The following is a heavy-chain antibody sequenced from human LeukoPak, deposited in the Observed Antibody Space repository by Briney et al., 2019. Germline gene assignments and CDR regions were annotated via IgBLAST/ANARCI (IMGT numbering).Heavy chain of an antibody. CDR2: VSYDGSDK. CDR1: GFTICTYT. Sequence: PGGSLRLSCAASGFTICTYTMHWVRQAPGKGLEWVAVVSYDGSDKYYADSVKGRFTISRDISKNTLYLQVNSLRPEDTALYYCARGAAVAISLWGQGTLVTVSS. CDR3: ARGAAVAISL. D-gene: IGHD6-19*01. V-gene: IGHV3-30*04. J-gene: IGHJ4*02.